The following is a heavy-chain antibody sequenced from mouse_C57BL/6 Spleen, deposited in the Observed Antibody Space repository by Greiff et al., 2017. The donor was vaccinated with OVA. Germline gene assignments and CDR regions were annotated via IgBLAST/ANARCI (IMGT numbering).Heavy chain of an antibody. J-gene: IGHJ1*03. CDR1: GFTFSDYY. D-gene: IGHD1-1*01. CDR2: INYDGSST. Sequence: EVHLVESEGGLVQPGSSMKLSCTASGFTFSDYYMAWVRQVPEKGLEWVANINYDGSSTYYLDSLKSRFIISRDNAKNILYLQMSSLKSEDTATYYCARDRLFYYGSSYGYFDVWGTGTTVTVSS. V-gene: IGHV5-16*01. CDR3: ARDRLFYYGSSYGYFDV.